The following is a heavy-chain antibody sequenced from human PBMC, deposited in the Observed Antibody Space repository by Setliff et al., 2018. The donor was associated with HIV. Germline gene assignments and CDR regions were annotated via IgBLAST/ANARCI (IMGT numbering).Heavy chain of an antibody. CDR3: ARDPRIAVARDYYYYYMDV. J-gene: IGHJ6*03. V-gene: IGHV1-69*13. D-gene: IGHD6-19*01. CDR1: GGTFSSYS. CDR2: IIPIFGTA. Sequence: SVKVSCKASGGTFSSYSISWVRQAPGQGLEWMGGIIPIFGTADYAQKFQGRVTIAADESTSTAYMELSSLRSEDTAVYYCARDPRIAVARDYYYYYMDVWGKGTTVTVSS.